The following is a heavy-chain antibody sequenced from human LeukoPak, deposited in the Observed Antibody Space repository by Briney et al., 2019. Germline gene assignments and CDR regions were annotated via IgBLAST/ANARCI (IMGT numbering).Heavy chain of an antibody. CDR1: GFTFSNAW. CDR2: IKSKTDGGTT. J-gene: IGHJ4*02. V-gene: IGHV3-15*01. Sequence: GGSLRLSCAASGFTFSNAWMSWVRQAPGKGLEWVGRIKSKTDGGTTDYAAPVKGRFTISRDDSKNTLYLQRNSLKTEDTAVYYCTALGYSSSWAFDYWGQGTLVTVSS. CDR3: TALGYSSSWAFDY. D-gene: IGHD6-13*01.